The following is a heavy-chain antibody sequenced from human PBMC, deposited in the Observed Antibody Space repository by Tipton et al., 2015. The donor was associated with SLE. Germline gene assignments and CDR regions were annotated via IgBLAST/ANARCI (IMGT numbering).Heavy chain of an antibody. V-gene: IGHV4-31*03. D-gene: IGHD2/OR15-2a*01. CDR3: VGGDLSMQWISGAFDV. Sequence: TLSLTCTVSGDSISSGGYSWGWIRQHPGKGLEWIGYMYNSGTYYNPSLKSRVTVTEDTSKNQFSLTLTSVTAADTAVYYCVGGDLSMQWISGAFDVWGQGTAVVVS. CDR2: MYNSGT. CDR1: GDSISSGGYS. J-gene: IGHJ3*01.